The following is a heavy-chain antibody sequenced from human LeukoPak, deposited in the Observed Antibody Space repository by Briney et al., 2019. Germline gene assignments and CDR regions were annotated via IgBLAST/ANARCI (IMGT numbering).Heavy chain of an antibody. J-gene: IGHJ4*02. Sequence: GGSLRLSCSASGFNFRDVWMSWVRQAPGKGLEWVGRSKSEAGGGTTDIAAPGQGRLTISRDDSKDTLSLQMNSLEIEDTAVYYCTAGGDGTYSSDYWGQGTLVTVSS. CDR1: GFNFRDVW. V-gene: IGHV3-15*01. CDR3: TAGGDGTYSSDY. D-gene: IGHD1-26*01. CDR2: SKSEAGGGTT.